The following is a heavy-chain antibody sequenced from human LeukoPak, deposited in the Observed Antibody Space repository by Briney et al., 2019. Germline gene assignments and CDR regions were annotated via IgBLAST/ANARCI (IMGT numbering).Heavy chain of an antibody. J-gene: IGHJ3*02. CDR3: ARNGVLRYLSNDAFDI. D-gene: IGHD3-9*01. CDR1: VGSISSYY. Sequence: SETLSLTCTVSVGSISSYYWSWIRQPPGKGLEGIGYIYYSGSTNYNPSLKSRVTISVDTSKNQLSLKLSSVTAADTAVYYCARNGVLRYLSNDAFDIWGQGTMVTVSS. CDR2: IYYSGST. V-gene: IGHV4-59*08.